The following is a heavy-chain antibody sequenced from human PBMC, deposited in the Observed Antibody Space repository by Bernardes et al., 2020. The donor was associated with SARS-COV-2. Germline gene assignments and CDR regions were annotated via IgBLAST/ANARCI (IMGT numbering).Heavy chain of an antibody. Sequence: ESVPLTCTVSGGSMIDHYWSWIRQPPGKGLEWIGYIYYSENTNYNPSLKSRVTMSLDTSKNQFSLKLTSLTSADTAVYYCARNIDYDPNFGYWGQGTLVTVSS. CDR2: IYYSENT. D-gene: IGHD5-12*01. J-gene: IGHJ4*02. CDR3: ARNIDYDPNFGY. CDR1: GGSMIDHY. V-gene: IGHV4-59*11.